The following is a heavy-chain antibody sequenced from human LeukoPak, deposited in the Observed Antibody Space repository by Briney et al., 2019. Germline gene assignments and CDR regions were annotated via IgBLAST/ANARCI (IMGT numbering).Heavy chain of an antibody. D-gene: IGHD3-22*01. V-gene: IGHV3-7*01. CDR1: GFTFSSYW. CDR2: IKQDGSEK. Sequence: GGSLRLSCAASGFTFSSYWMSWVRQAPGKGLEWVANIKQDGSEKYYVDSAKGRFTISRDNAKNSLYLQMNSLRAEDTAAYYCASPLLDYYDSSGYYSQIDYWGQGTLVTVSS. J-gene: IGHJ4*02. CDR3: ASPLLDYYDSSGYYSQIDY.